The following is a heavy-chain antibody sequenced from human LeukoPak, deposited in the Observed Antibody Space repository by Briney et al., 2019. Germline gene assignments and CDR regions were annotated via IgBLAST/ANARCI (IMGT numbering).Heavy chain of an antibody. Sequence: GGSLRLSCSASGFTFSSYAMHWVRQAPGKGLEYVSAISSNGGSTYYADSVKGGFTISRDNSKNTLYLQMSSLRVEDTAVYYCVRDPRNCGGDCYSGGYFDYWGQGTLVTVSS. CDR3: VRDPRNCGGDCYSGGYFDY. J-gene: IGHJ4*02. D-gene: IGHD2-21*02. V-gene: IGHV3-64D*09. CDR1: GFTFSSYA. CDR2: ISSNGGST.